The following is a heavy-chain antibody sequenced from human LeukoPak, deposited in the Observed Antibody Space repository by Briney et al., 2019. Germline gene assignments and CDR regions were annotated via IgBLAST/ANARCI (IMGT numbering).Heavy chain of an antibody. Sequence: GGSLRLSCAASGFIFNTYGMHWVRQAPGKGLEWVAAIAYDGSSKYYADSVKGRFTISRDNAKNSLYLQMNSLRAEDTAVYYCAKESSGGWYFDYWGQGTLVTVSS. D-gene: IGHD6-19*01. CDR3: AKESSGGWYFDY. J-gene: IGHJ4*02. CDR2: IAYDGSSK. V-gene: IGHV3-30*18. CDR1: GFIFNTYG.